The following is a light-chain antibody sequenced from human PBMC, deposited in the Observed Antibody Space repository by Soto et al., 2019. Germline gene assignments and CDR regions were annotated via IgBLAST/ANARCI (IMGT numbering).Light chain of an antibody. J-gene: IGKJ4*01. Sequence: EVVIRQSPATLSVSPVECATLSCRASQWIGDTLAWYQHKPGQTPRLLIYDTSTRATGVPTRFSGSRSGAEFTLTINSLQSEDFAVYYCQTYNNWPLTFGGGTKVDIK. V-gene: IGKV3-15*01. CDR3: QTYNNWPLT. CDR2: DTS. CDR1: QWIGDT.